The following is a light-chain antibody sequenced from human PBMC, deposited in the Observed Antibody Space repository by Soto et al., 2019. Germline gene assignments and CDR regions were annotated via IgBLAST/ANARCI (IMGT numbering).Light chain of an antibody. J-gene: IGLJ2*01. CDR1: SGHSSYA. V-gene: IGLV4-69*01. Sequence: QPVLTQSPSASASLGASVKLTCTLSSGHSSYAIAWHQQQPEKGPRYLKKLNSDGSHSKGDGIPDRFSGSSSGAERYLTISSLQSEDEADYYCQTWGTGIHVVFGGGTKVTVL. CDR2: LNSDGSH. CDR3: QTWGTGIHVV.